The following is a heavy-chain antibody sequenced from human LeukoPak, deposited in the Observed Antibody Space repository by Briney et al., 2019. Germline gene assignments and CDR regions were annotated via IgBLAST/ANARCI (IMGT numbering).Heavy chain of an antibody. CDR3: ARSDGYGLVGI. CDR1: GGSFSGYY. Sequence: KPSETLSLTCAVYGGSFSGYYWSWIRQPPGKGLEWIGEINHSGSTNYNPSLKSRVTISVDTSKNQFSLNLTSVTAADTAVYYCARSDGYGLVGIWGQGTMVTVSS. V-gene: IGHV4-34*01. J-gene: IGHJ3*02. CDR2: INHSGST. D-gene: IGHD3-10*01.